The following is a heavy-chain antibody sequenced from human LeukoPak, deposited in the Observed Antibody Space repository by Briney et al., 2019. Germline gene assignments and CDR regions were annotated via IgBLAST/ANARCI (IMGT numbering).Heavy chain of an antibody. D-gene: IGHD3-3*01. V-gene: IGHV3-7*05. CDR1: GFTFSSYA. CDR2: IKQDGSEK. J-gene: IGHJ6*02. CDR3: ARFLGRITISGVVPYGMDV. Sequence: PGGSLRLSCAASGFTFSSYAMSWVRQAPGKGLEWVANIKQDGSEKCYVDSVKGRFTISRDNAKNSLYLQMNSLRAEDTAVYYCARFLGRITISGVVPYGMDVWGQGTTATVSS.